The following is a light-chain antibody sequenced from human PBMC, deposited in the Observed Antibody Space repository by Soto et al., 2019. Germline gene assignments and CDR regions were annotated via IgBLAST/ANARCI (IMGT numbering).Light chain of an antibody. J-gene: IGKJ5*01. CDR3: QQYDNLLPIT. CDR1: QDIAKN. V-gene: IGKV1-33*01. Sequence: IQMTQSPSSLSASVGYRVTITCQASQDIAKNLNWYQQKPGKAPKLLIYDASSLQTGVPSRFSGSGSATHFTFTISSLQSEDIATYYCQQYDNLLPITFGQGTRLEIK. CDR2: DAS.